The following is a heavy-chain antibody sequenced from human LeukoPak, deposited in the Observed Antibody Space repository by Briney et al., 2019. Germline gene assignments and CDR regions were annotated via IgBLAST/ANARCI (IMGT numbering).Heavy chain of an antibody. CDR1: GGSFSSRSNN. J-gene: IGHJ4*02. CDR3: ARGRSRITPVFDY. CDR2: INHSGST. V-gene: IGHV4-39*07. D-gene: IGHD3-16*01. Sequence: SETLSLTCSVSGGSFSSRSNNWGWIRQPPGKGLEWIGEINHSGSTNYNPSLKSRVTIPVDTSKNQFSLKLSSVTAADTAVYYCARGRSRITPVFDYWGQGTLVTVSS.